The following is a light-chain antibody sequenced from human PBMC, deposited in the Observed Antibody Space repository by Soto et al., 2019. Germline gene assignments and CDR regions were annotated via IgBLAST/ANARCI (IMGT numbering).Light chain of an antibody. CDR3: QQYGSSPWT. CDR1: QTIRSNY. Sequence: ETVLTQSPGTLSLSPGERATLSCRASQTIRSNYLAWYRQTPGQAPRLLIYGASNNATGIADRFSGSGSGTDFTLIISTLEPEDFALYYCQQYGSSPWTFGQGTKVEIK. J-gene: IGKJ1*01. V-gene: IGKV3-20*01. CDR2: GAS.